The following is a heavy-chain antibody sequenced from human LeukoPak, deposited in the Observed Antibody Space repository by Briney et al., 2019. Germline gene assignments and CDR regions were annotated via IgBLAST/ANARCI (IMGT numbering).Heavy chain of an antibody. CDR1: GGSTSSGDYY. CDR2: IYYSGST. CDR3: ARQSRFGELFHWFDP. Sequence: PSETLSLTCTVSGGSTSSGDYYWSWIRQPPGKGLEWIGYIYYSGSTYYNPSLKSRVTISVDTSKNQFSLKLSSVTAADTAVYYCARQSRFGELFHWFDPWGQGTLVTVSS. V-gene: IGHV4-30-4*01. D-gene: IGHD3-10*01. J-gene: IGHJ5*02.